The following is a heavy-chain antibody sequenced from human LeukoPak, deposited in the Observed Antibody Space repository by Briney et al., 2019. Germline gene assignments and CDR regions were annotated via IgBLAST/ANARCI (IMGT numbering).Heavy chain of an antibody. CDR2: ISSSGRTM. CDR1: GFTFSSYE. V-gene: IGHV3-48*03. CDR3: VKGLGDSSGYHEDY. D-gene: IGHD3-22*01. J-gene: IGHJ4*02. Sequence: GGSLRLSCAASGFTFSSYEMNWVRQTPGKGLEWVSYISSSGRTMYYADSVKGRFTISRDNAKNSLYLQMNSLRAEDTALYYCVKGLGDSSGYHEDYWGQGNLVTVSS.